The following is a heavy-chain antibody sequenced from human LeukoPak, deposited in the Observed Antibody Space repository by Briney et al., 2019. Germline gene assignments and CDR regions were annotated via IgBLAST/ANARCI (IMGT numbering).Heavy chain of an antibody. CDR1: GDSTSSSSCY. CDR2: IYYSGDT. V-gene: IGHV4-39*02. CDR3: VREVVVGFDP. Sequence: SETLSLTCNVFGDSTSSSSCYWGWIRRPPGKGLEWIGNIYYSGDTYYSPSLKSRVSISVDTSKNQFSLKLSSVTAADTAVYYCVREVVVGFDPWGQGILVTVSS. D-gene: IGHD2-15*01. J-gene: IGHJ5*02.